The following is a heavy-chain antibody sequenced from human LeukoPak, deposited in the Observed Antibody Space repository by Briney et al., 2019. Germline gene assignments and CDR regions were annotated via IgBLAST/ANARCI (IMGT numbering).Heavy chain of an antibody. D-gene: IGHD4-17*01. CDR2: IYSSGST. V-gene: IGHV4-4*07. CDR1: GGSISSYY. J-gene: IGHJ5*02. CDR3: ARDKTGDYGDLNWFDP. Sequence: KPSETLSLTCTVSGGSISSYYWSWMRQPAGKGLEWIGRIYSSGSTKYNPSLKSRVTMSVDTSKNQFSLKLSSVTAADTAVYYCARDKTGDYGDLNWFDPWGQGTPVTVSS.